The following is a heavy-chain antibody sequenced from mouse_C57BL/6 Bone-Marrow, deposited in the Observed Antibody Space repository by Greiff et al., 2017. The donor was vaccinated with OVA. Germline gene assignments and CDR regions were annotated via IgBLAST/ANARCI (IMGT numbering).Heavy chain of an antibody. CDR2: ISSGGSYT. V-gene: IGHV5-6*01. D-gene: IGHD1-1*01. CDR1: GFTFSSYG. CDR3: ASLLLRPFDY. J-gene: IGHJ2*01. Sequence: EVHLVESGGDLVKPGGSLKLSCAASGFTFSSYGMSWVRQTPDKRLEWVATISSGGSYTYYPDSVKGRFTISRDNAKNTLYLQMSSLKSEDTAMYYCASLLLRPFDYWGQGTTLTVSS.